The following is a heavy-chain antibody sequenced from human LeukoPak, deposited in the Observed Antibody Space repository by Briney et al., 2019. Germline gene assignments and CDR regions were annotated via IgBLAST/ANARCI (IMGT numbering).Heavy chain of an antibody. D-gene: IGHD3-22*01. CDR3: ARDFSNGWFAP. CDR1: GGSISSGGFS. Sequence: TLSLTCAVSGGSISSGGFSWSWIRQPPGKGLVWIRYIYHSGSTYYNPSRKSRVTLSVDRSKNQFSLKLRSVTAADTAVYYCARDFSNGWFAPWGQGTLVTVSS. V-gene: IGHV4-30-2*01. J-gene: IGHJ5*02. CDR2: IYHSGST.